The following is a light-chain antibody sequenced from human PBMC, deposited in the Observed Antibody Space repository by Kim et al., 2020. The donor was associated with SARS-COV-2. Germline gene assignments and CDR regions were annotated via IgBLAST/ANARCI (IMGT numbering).Light chain of an antibody. J-gene: IGKJ4*01. CDR3: QQYGSSPLT. Sequence: EIVLTQSPGTLSLSPGERATLSCRASQSVSSSYLAWYQQNPGQAPRLLIYGTSTRATGIPDRFSGSGSGTDFTLTISRLESEDFAVYYCQQYGSSPLTFGGRTKVEI. CDR2: GTS. V-gene: IGKV3-20*01. CDR1: QSVSSSY.